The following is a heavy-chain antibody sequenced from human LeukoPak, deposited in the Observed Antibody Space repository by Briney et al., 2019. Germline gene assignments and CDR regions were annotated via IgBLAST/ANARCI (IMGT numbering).Heavy chain of an antibody. CDR1: GLTFRNYA. CDR3: VKSNNLGGDY. Sequence: GGSLRLSCAASGLTFRNYAMNWVRQAPGKGLEWVSSISGSGGGTFYADSVKGRFTISRDNSKKTVYLQMQGLRVEDTAVYYCVKSNNLGGDYWGQGTLVTVSS. D-gene: IGHD1/OR15-1a*01. V-gene: IGHV3-23*01. CDR2: ISGSGGGT. J-gene: IGHJ4*02.